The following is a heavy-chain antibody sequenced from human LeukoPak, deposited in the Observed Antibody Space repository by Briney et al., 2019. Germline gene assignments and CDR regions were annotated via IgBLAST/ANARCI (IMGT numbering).Heavy chain of an antibody. CDR3: AKVFPYYDSSGRYFDY. D-gene: IGHD3-22*01. V-gene: IGHV3-23*01. CDR2: ISGSGGST. Sequence: GGSLRLSCAASGFTFSTYIMNWVRQAPGKGLEWVSTISGSGGSTYYADSVKGRFTISRDNSKNTLYLQMNSLRAEDTAVYYCAKVFPYYDSSGRYFDYWGQGTLVTVSS. J-gene: IGHJ4*02. CDR1: GFTFSTYI.